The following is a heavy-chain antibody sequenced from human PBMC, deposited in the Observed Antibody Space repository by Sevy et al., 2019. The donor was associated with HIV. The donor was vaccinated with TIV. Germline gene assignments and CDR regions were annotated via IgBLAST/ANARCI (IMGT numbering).Heavy chain of an antibody. J-gene: IGHJ6*03. CDR3: ARDPDYSITGCHYYMDV. CDR1: GGSISSYY. CDR2: IYTSGST. D-gene: IGHD4-4*01. V-gene: IGHV4-4*07. Sequence: SETLSLTCTVSGGSISSYYWSWIRQPAGKGLEWIGRIYTSGSTNYNPSLKSRVTMSVDTSKNQFSLKLSSVTAADTAVYYCARDPDYSITGCHYYMDVWGKGTTVTVSS.